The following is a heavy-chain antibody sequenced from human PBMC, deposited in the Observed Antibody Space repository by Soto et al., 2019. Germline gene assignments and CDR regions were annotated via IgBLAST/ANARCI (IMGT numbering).Heavy chain of an antibody. CDR1: GYSFIAYW. CDR2: IYPRDSDT. CDR3: ARLFLDAFDI. Sequence: GESLKISGEGAGYSFIAYWIGWVRQMPGKGLEWMGIIYPRDSDTRYSPSFQGHVTISADKSISTAYLQWSSLKASATAMYYCARLFLDAFDIWGKGTMVTVSS. V-gene: IGHV5-51*01. J-gene: IGHJ3*02.